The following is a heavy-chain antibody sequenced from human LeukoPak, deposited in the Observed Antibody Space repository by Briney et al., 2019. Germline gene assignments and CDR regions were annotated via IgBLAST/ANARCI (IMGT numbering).Heavy chain of an antibody. CDR1: GGSISNYY. J-gene: IGHJ4*02. Sequence: SETLSLTCTVSGGSISNYYWSWIRQPPGRGLEWIAYIHSSGITKYNPSLKSRATISVDTSTNQFSLKLTSVTAADTALYFCARHAQRYDSSFDSWGQGTLVTVSS. CDR2: IHSSGIT. D-gene: IGHD3-22*01. CDR3: ARHAQRYDSSFDS. V-gene: IGHV4-4*09.